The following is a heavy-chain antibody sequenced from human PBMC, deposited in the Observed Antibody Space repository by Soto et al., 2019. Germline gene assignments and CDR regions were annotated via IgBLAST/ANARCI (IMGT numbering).Heavy chain of an antibody. CDR2: ISSSSSTI. CDR3: ARDTGIAARTNRVYYYYYGMDV. Sequence: GGSLRLSCAASGFTFSSYSMNWVRQAPGKGLEWVSYISSSSSTIYYADSVKGRFTISRDNAKNSLYLQMNSLRDEDTAVYYCARDTGIAARTNRVYYYYYGMDVWGQGTTVTVSS. V-gene: IGHV3-48*02. CDR1: GFTFSSYS. D-gene: IGHD6-6*01. J-gene: IGHJ6*02.